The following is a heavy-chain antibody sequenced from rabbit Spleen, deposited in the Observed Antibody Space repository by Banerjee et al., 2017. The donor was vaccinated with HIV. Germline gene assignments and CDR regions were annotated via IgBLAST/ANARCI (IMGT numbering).Heavy chain of an antibody. Sequence: QEQLVESGGGLVQPEGSLTLTCKASGFDFSSGYYMCWVRQAPGKGLEWVGCIYTGSSATTYYASWAEGRFTISKTSSTTVTLQMTSLTAADTATYFCARDIGVSRISDNLWGQGTLVTVS. CDR2: IYTGSSATT. V-gene: IGHV1S45*01. D-gene: IGHD5-1*01. CDR3: ARDIGVSRISDNL. J-gene: IGHJ6*01. CDR1: GFDFSSGYY.